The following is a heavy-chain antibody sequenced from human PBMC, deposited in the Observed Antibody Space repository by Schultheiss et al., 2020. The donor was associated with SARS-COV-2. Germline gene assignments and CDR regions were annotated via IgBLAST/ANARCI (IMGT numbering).Heavy chain of an antibody. CDR3: ARESTELGGMDV. J-gene: IGHJ6*02. Sequence: GSLRLSCTVSGGSISSYYWSWIRQPPGKGLEWIGYIYYSGSTNYNPSLKSRVTISVDTSKNQFSLKLSSVTAADTAVYYCARESTELGGMDVWGQGTTVTVSS. CDR2: IYYSGST. CDR1: GGSISSYY. D-gene: IGHD3-10*01. V-gene: IGHV4-59*01.